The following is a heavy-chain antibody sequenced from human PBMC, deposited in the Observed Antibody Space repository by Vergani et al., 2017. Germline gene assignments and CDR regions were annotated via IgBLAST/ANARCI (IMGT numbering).Heavy chain of an antibody. CDR3: AREQWLPIDYFDY. D-gene: IGHD6-19*01. J-gene: IGHJ4*02. Sequence: QVQLVQSGAEVKKPGASVKVSCKASGFTFTSNAISWVRQAPGQGLEWMGWIGAYNGNTNYVQKLQGRVTMTTDTSTNTAYMELRSLRSDDTAMYYCAREQWLPIDYFDYWGQGTLVTVSS. CDR2: IGAYNGNT. CDR1: GFTFTSNA. V-gene: IGHV1-18*01.